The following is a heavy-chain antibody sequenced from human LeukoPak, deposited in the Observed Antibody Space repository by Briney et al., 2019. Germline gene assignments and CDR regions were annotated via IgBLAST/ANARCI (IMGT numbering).Heavy chain of an antibody. V-gene: IGHV4-59*08. D-gene: IGHD5-18*01. J-gene: IGHJ4*02. Sequence: SETLSLTCTVSGGSISTYYWNWIRQPPGKGLEWTGHTYYSGNTNYNPSLKSRVTISVDTSKNQFSLKLSSVTAADTAVYYCARPRNTYEAGSFDYWGQGTLVTVSS. CDR3: ARPRNTYEAGSFDY. CDR1: GGSISTYY. CDR2: TYYSGNT.